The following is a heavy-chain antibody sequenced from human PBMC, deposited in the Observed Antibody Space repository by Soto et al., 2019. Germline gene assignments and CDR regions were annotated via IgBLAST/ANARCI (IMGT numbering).Heavy chain of an antibody. V-gene: IGHV3-23*01. CDR3: AKDGSITMIGNDY. CDR1: GFTFSSYA. D-gene: IGHD3-22*01. Sequence: EVQLLEAGGGLVQPGGSLRLSCAASGFTFSSYAMSCVRQAPGKGLEWVSAISGSGGSTYYADSVKGRFTISRDNSKNTLYLQMNSLRAEDTAVYYCAKDGSITMIGNDYWGQGTLVTVSS. CDR2: ISGSGGST. J-gene: IGHJ4*02.